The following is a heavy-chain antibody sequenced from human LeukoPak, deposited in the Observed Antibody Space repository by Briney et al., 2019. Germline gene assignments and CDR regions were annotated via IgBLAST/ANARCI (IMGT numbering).Heavy chain of an antibody. CDR2: ISGSGGST. J-gene: IGHJ4*02. D-gene: IGHD3/OR15-3a*01. Sequence: GGSLRLSCAASGFTFSNAWMSWVRQAPGKGLEWVSAISGSGGSTYYADSVKGQFTISRDNSKNTLYLQMNSLRAEDTAVYYCAKVPGFMVFSPFDYWGQGTLVTVSS. CDR3: AKVPGFMVFSPFDY. CDR1: GFTFSNAW. V-gene: IGHV3-23*01.